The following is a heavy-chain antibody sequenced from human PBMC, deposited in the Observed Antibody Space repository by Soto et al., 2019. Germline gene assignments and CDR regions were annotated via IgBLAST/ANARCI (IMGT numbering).Heavy chain of an antibody. D-gene: IGHD3-22*01. J-gene: IGHJ4*02. CDR2: LNPNSGNT. Sequence: QVQLVQSGAEVKKPGASVKVSCKASGYTFTSYDINWVRQATGQGLEWMGWLNPNSGNTAYAQKFQGRVTMTRNTSISTSYMELSSLRSEDTAVYYCAREKSSGYYYDYWGQGTLVTVSS. CDR1: GYTFTSYD. V-gene: IGHV1-8*01. CDR3: AREKSSGYYYDY.